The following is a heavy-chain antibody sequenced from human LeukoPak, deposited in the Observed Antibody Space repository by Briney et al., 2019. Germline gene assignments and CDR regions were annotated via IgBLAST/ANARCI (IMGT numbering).Heavy chain of an antibody. D-gene: IGHD3-22*01. CDR2: ISYDGSNK. Sequence: PGGSLRLSCAASGFTFSSYGMHWVRQAPGKGLEWVAVISYDGSNKYYADSVKGRFTISRDNSKNTPYLQMNSLRAEDTAVYYCARDDGSVYYYDSSGLFDYWGQGTLVTVSS. CDR1: GFTFSSYG. J-gene: IGHJ4*02. CDR3: ARDDGSVYYYDSSGLFDY. V-gene: IGHV3-30*03.